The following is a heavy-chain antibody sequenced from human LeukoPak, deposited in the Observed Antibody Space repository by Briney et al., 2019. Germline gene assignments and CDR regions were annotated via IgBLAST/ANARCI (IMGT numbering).Heavy chain of an antibody. J-gene: IGHJ4*02. Sequence: SETLSLTCTVSGGSISSYYLSWIRQPPGKGLEWIGYIYYSGSTNYNPSLKSRVTISVDTSKNQFSLKLSSVTAADTAVYYCARDLGTTFDYWGQGTLVTVSS. D-gene: IGHD1-7*01. CDR1: GGSISSYY. CDR3: ARDLGTTFDY. V-gene: IGHV4-59*01. CDR2: IYYSGST.